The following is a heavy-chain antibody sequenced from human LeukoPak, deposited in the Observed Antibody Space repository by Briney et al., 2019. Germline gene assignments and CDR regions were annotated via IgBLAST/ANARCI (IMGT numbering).Heavy chain of an antibody. V-gene: IGHV1-46*01. J-gene: IGHJ5*02. CDR2: INPSGSST. D-gene: IGHD3-10*01. CDR1: GYSFTSHY. CDR3: ARDVGDVLLWFGELFRGNWFDP. Sequence: ASVKVSCKASGYSFTSHYMHWVRQAPGQGLEWMGLINPSGSSTLYAQKFQGRVTMTRDMSTTTDYMELSSLRSEDTAVYYCARDVGDVLLWFGELFRGNWFDPWGQGTLVTVSS.